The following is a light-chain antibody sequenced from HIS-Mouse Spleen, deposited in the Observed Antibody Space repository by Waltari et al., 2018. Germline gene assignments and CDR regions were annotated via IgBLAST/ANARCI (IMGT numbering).Light chain of an antibody. Sequence: QSALTQPASVSGSPGQSITISCTGTSSDVGGYNYVSWYQQHPGKAPKLRMYDVSNRRSGDSNGCSGSKSGNTASMTISGLQAEDEADYYCSSDTSSSTWVFGGGTKLTVL. V-gene: IGLV2-14*03. CDR3: SSDTSSSTWV. CDR1: SSDVGGYNY. CDR2: DVS. J-gene: IGLJ3*02.